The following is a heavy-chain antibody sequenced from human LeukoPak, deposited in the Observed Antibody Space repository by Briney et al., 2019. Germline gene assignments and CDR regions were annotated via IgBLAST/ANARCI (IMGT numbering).Heavy chain of an antibody. D-gene: IGHD6-19*01. V-gene: IGHV5-51*04. Sequence: GESLTLSCTGSGYSFSHYWIGWVRQMPGKGLEWMGSIYPDDSDITYSPSFQGHVTISADKPLSTTYLQWDSLKAADTGMYYCGRQVVRSSSGWKFGYWGQGTLVTVSS. CDR1: GYSFSHYW. CDR2: IYPDDSDI. CDR3: GRQVVRSSSGWKFGY. J-gene: IGHJ4*02.